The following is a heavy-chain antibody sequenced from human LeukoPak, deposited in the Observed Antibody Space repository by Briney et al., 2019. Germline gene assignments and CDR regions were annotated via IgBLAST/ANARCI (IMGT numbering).Heavy chain of an antibody. D-gene: IGHD3-22*01. CDR3: ARDRYYYDSSGYYYVYYYYYGMDV. CDR1: GFTFSSYA. V-gene: IGHV3-30*04. J-gene: IGHJ6*02. Sequence: PGRSLRLSCAASGFTFSSYAMHWVRQAPGKGLEWVAVISYDGSNKYYADSVKGRFTISRDNSKNTLYLQMNSLRAEDTAVYYCARDRYYYDSSGYYYVYYYYYGMDVWGQGTTVTVSS. CDR2: ISYDGSNK.